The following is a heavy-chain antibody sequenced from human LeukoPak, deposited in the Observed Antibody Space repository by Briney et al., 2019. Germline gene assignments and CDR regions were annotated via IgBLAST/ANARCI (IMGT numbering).Heavy chain of an antibody. J-gene: IGHJ5*02. CDR2: IWYDGSNK. Sequence: GGSLRLSCAASGFTFSSYSMHWVRQAPGKGLEWVAVIWYDGSNKYYADSVKGRFTISRDNSKNTLYLQMNSLRAEDTAVYYCARDNYGSGSYSWFDPWGQGTLVTVSS. D-gene: IGHD3-10*01. CDR1: GFTFSSYS. CDR3: ARDNYGSGSYSWFDP. V-gene: IGHV3-33*01.